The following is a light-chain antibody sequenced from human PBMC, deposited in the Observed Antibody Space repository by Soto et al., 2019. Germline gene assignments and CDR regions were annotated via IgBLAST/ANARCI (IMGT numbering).Light chain of an antibody. J-gene: IGLJ3*02. Sequence: QSALTQPASVSGSPGQSITISCTGTTSDVGRYNYVSWHQQHPGKAPKLLIFDVSNRPSGVSDRCSGSKSGNTASQTISGIQAEDEADYYCNSYTTGNTWVFGGGTKLTVL. V-gene: IGLV2-14*01. CDR3: NSYTTGNTWV. CDR1: TSDVGRYNY. CDR2: DVS.